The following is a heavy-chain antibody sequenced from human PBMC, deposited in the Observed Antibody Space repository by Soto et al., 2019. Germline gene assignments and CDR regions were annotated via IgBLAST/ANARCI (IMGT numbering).Heavy chain of an antibody. Sequence: VESLKISCQSSGYSFTPYWITWVLHLPGTGLEWMATFDPFDSYVDYISSFRGHVTLSVNRSITTVYFQWNSLNASDSPMHFCRTRPRVSFYQFDFWGQGALVTVSS. V-gene: IGHV5-10-1*01. CDR3: RTRPRVSFYQFDF. D-gene: IGHD2-2*01. CDR2: FDPFDSYV. CDR1: GYSFTPYW. J-gene: IGHJ4*02.